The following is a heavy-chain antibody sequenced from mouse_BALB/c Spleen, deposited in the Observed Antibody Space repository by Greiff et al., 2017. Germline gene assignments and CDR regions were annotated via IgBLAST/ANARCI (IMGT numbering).Heavy chain of an antibody. Sequence: QVHVKQSGAELVRPGVSVKISCKGSGYTFTDYAMHWVKQSHAKSLEWIGVISTYYGDASYNQKFKGKATMTVDKSSSTAYMELARLTSEDSAIYYCARRPPGSSWYFDVWGAGTTVTVSS. J-gene: IGHJ1*01. CDR1: GYTFTDYA. CDR2: ISTYYGDA. D-gene: IGHD1-1*01. CDR3: ARRPPGSSWYFDV. V-gene: IGHV1S137*01.